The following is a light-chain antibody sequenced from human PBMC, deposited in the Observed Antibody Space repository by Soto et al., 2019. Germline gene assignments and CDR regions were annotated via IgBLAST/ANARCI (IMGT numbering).Light chain of an antibody. CDR1: SGSIASNY. V-gene: IGLV6-57*02. Sequence: NFMLTQPHSVSESPGKTVTISCTGSSGSIASNYVQWYQQRPGSAPTTVIYEDNQRPSGVPDRFSGSIDSSSNSASLTISGLKTEDEADYYCQSFDRSNQVFGGGTKVTVL. CDR2: EDN. J-gene: IGLJ3*02. CDR3: QSFDRSNQV.